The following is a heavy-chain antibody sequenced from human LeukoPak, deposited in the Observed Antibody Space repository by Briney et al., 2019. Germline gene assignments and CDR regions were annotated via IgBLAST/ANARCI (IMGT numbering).Heavy chain of an antibody. CDR1: GFTFSSYA. CDR3: ARSSGWYNWFDP. V-gene: IGHV3-23*01. CDR2: ISGSGGST. D-gene: IGHD6-19*01. Sequence: PGGSLRLSCAASGFTFSSYAMSWVRQAPGKGLEWVSAISGSGGSTYYADSVKGRFTISRDNAKNSLYLQMNSLRAEDTAVYYCARSSGWYNWFDPWGQGTLVTVSS. J-gene: IGHJ5*02.